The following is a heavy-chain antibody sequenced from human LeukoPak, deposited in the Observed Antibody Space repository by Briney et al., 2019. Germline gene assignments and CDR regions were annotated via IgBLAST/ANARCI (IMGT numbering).Heavy chain of an antibody. Sequence: GGSLRLSCAASGFTFSDYYMSWIRQAPGKGLEWVSYISSSGSTIYYADSVKGRFTISRDNAKNSLYLQMNGLRAEDTAVYYCAKGRSRGYYYYYGMDVWGQGTTVTVSS. CDR3: AKGRSRGYYYYYGMDV. CDR1: GFTFSDYY. V-gene: IGHV3-11*04. D-gene: IGHD3-10*01. J-gene: IGHJ6*02. CDR2: ISSSGSTI.